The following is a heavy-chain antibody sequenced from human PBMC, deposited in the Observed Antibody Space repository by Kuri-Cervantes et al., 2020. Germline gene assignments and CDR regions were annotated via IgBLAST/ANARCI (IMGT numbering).Heavy chain of an antibody. CDR2: ISVMSDFT. J-gene: IGHJ5*02. D-gene: IGHD3-10*01. CDR1: GFSISDYF. Sequence: GEYLKTYCVASGFSISDYFMSWIRHTPGKGLECIAYISVMSDFTNYADSVKGRFTISRDNSKNSLYLQMNSLRAEDTAFYYCARDRGPGGNWFDPWGLGTLVTVSS. CDR3: ARDRGPGGNWFDP. V-gene: IGHV3-11*06.